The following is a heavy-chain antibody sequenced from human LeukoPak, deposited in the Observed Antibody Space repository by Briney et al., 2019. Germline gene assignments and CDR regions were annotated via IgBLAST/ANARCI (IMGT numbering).Heavy chain of an antibody. D-gene: IGHD7-27*01. J-gene: IGHJ6*03. V-gene: IGHV3-23*01. CDR2: ISGSGGST. CDR3: AKTGLAPSAAHYYYYMDV. Sequence: GGSLRLSCAASGFTFDDYGMSWVRQAPGKGLEWVSAISGSGGSTYYADSVKGRFTISRDNSKNTLYLQMNSLRAEDTAVYYCAKTGLAPSAAHYYYYMDVWGKGTMVTISS. CDR1: GFTFDDYG.